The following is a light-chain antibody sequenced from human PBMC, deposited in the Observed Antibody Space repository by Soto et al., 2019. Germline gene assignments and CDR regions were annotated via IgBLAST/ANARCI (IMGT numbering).Light chain of an antibody. Sequence: EKVLTQSPATVSLSLGERATLSCRASQTVSSSLAWYQQKPGQAPRLLIYEASNRATGIPARFSGSGSGADFTLTISSLEPEDFALYYCQQHINWPLTFGGGTKVDIK. CDR3: QQHINWPLT. CDR1: QTVSSS. J-gene: IGKJ4*01. V-gene: IGKV3-11*01. CDR2: EAS.